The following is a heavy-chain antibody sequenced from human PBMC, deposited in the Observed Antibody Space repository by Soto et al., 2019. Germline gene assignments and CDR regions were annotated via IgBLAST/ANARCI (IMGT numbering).Heavy chain of an antibody. CDR2: IIPIFGTA. Sequence: ASVKVSCKASGGTFSSYAISWVRQAPGQGLEWMGGIIPIFGTANYAQKFQGRVTITGDESKSTAYMELSSLRAEDTAVYYCAGRADVLLVAATHPLDYWGQGTLVTVSS. J-gene: IGHJ4*02. CDR3: AGRADVLLVAATHPLDY. CDR1: GGTFSSYA. V-gene: IGHV1-69*13. D-gene: IGHD2-15*01.